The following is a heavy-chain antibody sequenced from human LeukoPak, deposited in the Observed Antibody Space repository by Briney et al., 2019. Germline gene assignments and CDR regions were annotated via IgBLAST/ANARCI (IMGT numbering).Heavy chain of an antibody. CDR3: ARLSMHTFGGARSGFDY. CDR1: GGSITSSTYY. V-gene: IGHV4-39*01. Sequence: PSETLSLTCTVSGGSITSSTYYWGWVRQPPGQGLEWIGHMYYTGSTYHNPSLKSRVTTSVDTSKKQFSLKLTCVTAADTAVYYCARLSMHTFGGARSGFDYWGQGTLVTVSS. J-gene: IGHJ4*02. D-gene: IGHD3-16*01. CDR2: MYYTGST.